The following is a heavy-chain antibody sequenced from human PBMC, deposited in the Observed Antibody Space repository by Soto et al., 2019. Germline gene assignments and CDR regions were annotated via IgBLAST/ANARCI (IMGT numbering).Heavy chain of an antibody. CDR3: ARCKQKVMHCGLDV. J-gene: IGHJ6*02. V-gene: IGHV3-33*01. D-gene: IGHD2-21*01. CDR1: GFIFSSYG. Sequence: QVNLVESGGGAVQRGRSLRVSCAASGFIFSSYGMHWVRQAPGKGLEWVAFINYDGSNKFYGDAVKGRFTISRENSKNMVHLQMNSLRGEDTAVYYCARCKQKVMHCGLDVWGHGATVTVSS. CDR2: INYDGSNK.